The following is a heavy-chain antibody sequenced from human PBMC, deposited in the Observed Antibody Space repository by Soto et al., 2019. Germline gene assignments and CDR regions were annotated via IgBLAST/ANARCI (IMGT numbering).Heavy chain of an antibody. J-gene: IGHJ6*03. CDR1: GFTFSDYY. CDR2: ISSSGSTI. V-gene: IGHV3-11*01. Sequence: QVQLVESGGGLVQPGGSLRLSCAASGFTFSDYYMSWIRQAPGKGLEWVSYISSSGSTIYYADSVKGRFTISRDNAKYSLYLQMNSLRAQDTVVYYCAGTMVRGVMTLQHYYYMDVWGKGTTVTVSS. CDR3: AGTMVRGVMTLQHYYYMDV. D-gene: IGHD3-10*01.